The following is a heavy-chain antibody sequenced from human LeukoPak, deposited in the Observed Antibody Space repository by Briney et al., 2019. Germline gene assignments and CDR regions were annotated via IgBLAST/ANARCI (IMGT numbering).Heavy chain of an antibody. CDR2: VYYSGST. V-gene: IGHV4-39*01. D-gene: IGHD1-26*01. Sequence: PSETLSLTCTVSGGSTSSSTYYWGWIRQPPGKGLEWIGTVYYSGSTYYNPSLKNRVTISVDTSKNQFSLKLSSVTAADTAVYYCARHGTYTDYWGQGILVTVSS. CDR3: ARHGTYTDY. CDR1: GGSTSSSTYY. J-gene: IGHJ4*02.